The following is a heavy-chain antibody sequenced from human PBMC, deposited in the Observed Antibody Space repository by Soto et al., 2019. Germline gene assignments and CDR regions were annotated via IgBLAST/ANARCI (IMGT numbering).Heavy chain of an antibody. V-gene: IGHV4-59*01. CDR2: IYYSGST. CDR1: GGSISRYY. J-gene: IGHJ5*02. D-gene: IGHD3-9*01. Sequence: SETLSLTCTVSGGSISRYYWSWIRQPPGKGLEWIGYIYYSGSTNYNPSLKSRVTISVDTSKNQFSLKLSSVTAADTAVYYCARGSYYDILTGYYHRNWFDPWGQGTLVTVSS. CDR3: ARGSYYDILTGYYHRNWFDP.